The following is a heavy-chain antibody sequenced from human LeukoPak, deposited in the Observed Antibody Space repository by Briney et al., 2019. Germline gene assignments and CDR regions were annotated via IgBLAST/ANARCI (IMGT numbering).Heavy chain of an antibody. CDR2: IKQDGSEK. J-gene: IGHJ4*02. Sequence: PGGSLRLSCAGSGFTFSSYWMSWVRQAPGKGLEWVANIKQDGSEKYYVDSVKGRFTISRDNAKNSLYLQMNSLRAEDTAVYYCARDVYYDSSGYCLDYWGQGTLVTVSS. V-gene: IGHV3-7*01. D-gene: IGHD3-22*01. CDR1: GFTFSSYW. CDR3: ARDVYYDSSGYCLDY.